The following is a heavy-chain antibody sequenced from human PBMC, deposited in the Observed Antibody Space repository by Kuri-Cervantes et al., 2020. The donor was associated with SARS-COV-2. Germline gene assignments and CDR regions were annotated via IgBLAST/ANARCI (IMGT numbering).Heavy chain of an antibody. V-gene: IGHV4-61*01. Sequence: GSLRLSCTVSGGSVSSGSYYWSWIRQPPGKGLEWIGYIYYSGSTNYNPSLKSRVTISVDKSKNQFSLKLSSVTAADTAVYYCARVRDIVLMVYVIRGWFDPWGQGTLVTVSS. J-gene: IGHJ5*02. CDR2: IYYSGST. CDR3: ARVRDIVLMVYVIRGWFDP. CDR1: GGSVSSGSYY. D-gene: IGHD2-8*01.